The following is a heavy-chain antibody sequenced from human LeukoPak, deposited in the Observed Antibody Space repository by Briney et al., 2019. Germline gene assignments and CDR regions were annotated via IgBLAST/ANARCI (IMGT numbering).Heavy chain of an antibody. CDR2: ISGSGGST. Sequence: GGSLRLSCAVSGLPFSHYDMNWVRQAPGKGLEWVSAISGSGGSTYYADSVKGRFTISRDNSKNTLHLQMNSLRAEDTAVYFCARRSGVAVAGAFDYWGQGTLVTVSS. CDR1: GLPFSHYD. CDR3: ARRSGVAVAGAFDY. J-gene: IGHJ4*02. D-gene: IGHD6-19*01. V-gene: IGHV3-23*01.